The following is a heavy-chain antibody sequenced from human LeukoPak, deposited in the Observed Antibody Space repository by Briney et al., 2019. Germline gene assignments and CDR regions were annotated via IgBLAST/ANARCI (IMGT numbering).Heavy chain of an antibody. CDR2: IKQDGSEK. Sequence: GGSLRLSCAAAGFTFSNYWMNWVRQAPGKGLEWVANIKQDGSEKYYVDSVKGRFTISRDNAKNSLYLQMNSLRAEDTAVYYCARADSSIAARLSRSSIFNYYYYMDVWGKGTTVTVSS. D-gene: IGHD6-6*01. J-gene: IGHJ6*03. V-gene: IGHV3-7*01. CDR3: ARADSSIAARLSRSSIFNYYYYMDV. CDR1: GFTFSNYW.